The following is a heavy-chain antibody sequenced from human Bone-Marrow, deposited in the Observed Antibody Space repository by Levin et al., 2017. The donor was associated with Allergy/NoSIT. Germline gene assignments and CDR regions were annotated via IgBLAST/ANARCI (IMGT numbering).Heavy chain of an antibody. J-gene: IGHJ4*02. CDR3: ARNGAWSFEF. Sequence: GQSLKISCASSGFTFSGYWMAWVRQAPGKGLEWVANINRDGGDGYYVDSVKGRFTISRDNARNSLDLQMNSLRVEDTAVYYCARNGAWSFEFWGQGTLVTVSS. CDR1: GFTFSGYW. D-gene: IGHD2-8*01. CDR2: INRDGGDG. V-gene: IGHV3-7*02.